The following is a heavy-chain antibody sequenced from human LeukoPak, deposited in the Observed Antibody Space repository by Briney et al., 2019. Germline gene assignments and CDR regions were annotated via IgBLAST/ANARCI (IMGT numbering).Heavy chain of an antibody. Sequence: PSQTLSLTCTVSGGPISSGGYYWSWIRQHPGKGLEWIGYIYYSGSTYYNRSLKSRFIISVDTSKNQFSLKLSSVTAADTAVYYCARAEYCSSTSCYTSEGPYDYWGQGTLVTVSS. D-gene: IGHD2-2*02. J-gene: IGHJ4*02. CDR2: IYYSGST. V-gene: IGHV4-31*03. CDR3: ARAEYCSSTSCYTSEGPYDY. CDR1: GGPISSGGYY.